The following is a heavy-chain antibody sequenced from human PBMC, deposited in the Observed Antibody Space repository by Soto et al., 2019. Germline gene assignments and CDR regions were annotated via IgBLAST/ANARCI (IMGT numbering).Heavy chain of an antibody. J-gene: IGHJ4*02. V-gene: IGHV3-48*03. CDR1: GFGFSSYE. CDR3: ASGIDY. CDR2: ISSSGSAT. Sequence: QLVESGGGLVQPGGSLRLSCVASGFGFSSYEMTWIRQAPGKGLEWISYISSSGSATYYADSVKGRFTIPRDNAQHSVYLQMNSLRADDTALYFCASGIDYWGQGTLVTVSS.